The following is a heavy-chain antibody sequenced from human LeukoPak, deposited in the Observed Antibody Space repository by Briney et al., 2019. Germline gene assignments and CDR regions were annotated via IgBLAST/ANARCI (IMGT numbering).Heavy chain of an antibody. V-gene: IGHV4-34*01. Sequence: SETLSLTCAVYGGSFSGYYWSWIRQPPGKGLEWIGEINHSGSTNYNPSLKSRVTISVDTSKNQFSLKLSSVTAADTAVYYCARGNDFWSGYYHLDHWGQGTLVTVSS. CDR2: INHSGST. CDR3: ARGNDFWSGYYHLDH. CDR1: GGSFSGYY. D-gene: IGHD3-3*01. J-gene: IGHJ4*02.